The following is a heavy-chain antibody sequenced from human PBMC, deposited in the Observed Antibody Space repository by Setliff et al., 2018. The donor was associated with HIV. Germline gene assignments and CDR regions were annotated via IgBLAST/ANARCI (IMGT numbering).Heavy chain of an antibody. J-gene: IGHJ4*02. D-gene: IGHD3-22*01. CDR3: ARPHYYDSNGYYQAFDN. Sequence: GESLKISCAASGFTVSSNYMSWVRQAPGKGLEWISYISSISTTTHYADSVKGRFTITRDNAKDSLYLQMNSLRAEDTAVYFCARPHYYDSNGYYQAFDNWGQGTPVTVSS. V-gene: IGHV3-48*01. CDR1: GFTVSSNY. CDR2: ISSISTTT.